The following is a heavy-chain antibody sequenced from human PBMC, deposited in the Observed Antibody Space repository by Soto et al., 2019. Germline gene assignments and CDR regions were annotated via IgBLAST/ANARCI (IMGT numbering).Heavy chain of an antibody. Sequence: ASVKVSCKASGYTFTSYYMHWVRQAPGQGLEWMGIINPSGGSTSYAQKFQGRVTMTRDTSTSTVYMELSSLRSEDTAVYYCARDITMVQGVKPLEYYYYGMDVWGQGTTVTVSS. V-gene: IGHV1-46*01. D-gene: IGHD3-10*01. J-gene: IGHJ6*02. CDR2: INPSGGST. CDR1: GYTFTSYY. CDR3: ARDITMVQGVKPLEYYYYGMDV.